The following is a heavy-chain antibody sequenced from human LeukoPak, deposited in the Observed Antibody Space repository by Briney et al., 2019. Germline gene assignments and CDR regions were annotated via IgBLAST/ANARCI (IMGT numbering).Heavy chain of an antibody. Sequence: ASVKVSCKASGGTFSSYAISWVRQAPGQGLEWMGRIIPILGIANYAQKFQGRVTITAVKSTSTAYMELSSLRSEDTAVYYCARDIPHLDYWGQGTLVTVSS. CDR1: GGTFSSYA. V-gene: IGHV1-69*04. CDR3: ARDIPHLDY. CDR2: IIPILGIA. J-gene: IGHJ4*02.